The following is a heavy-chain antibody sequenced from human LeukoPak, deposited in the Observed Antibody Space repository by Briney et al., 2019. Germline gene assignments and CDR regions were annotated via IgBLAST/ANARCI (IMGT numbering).Heavy chain of an antibody. CDR3: ARSSTSTPFYFDY. CDR1: GGSISSYY. CDR2: IYYSGST. D-gene: IGHD2-2*01. V-gene: IGHV4-59*01. Sequence: SEALSLTCTVSGGSISSYYWSWIRQPPGKGLEWIGYIYYSGSTNYNPSLKSRVTISVDTSKNQFSLKLSSVTAADTAVYYCARSSTSTPFYFDYWGQGTLVTVSS. J-gene: IGHJ4*02.